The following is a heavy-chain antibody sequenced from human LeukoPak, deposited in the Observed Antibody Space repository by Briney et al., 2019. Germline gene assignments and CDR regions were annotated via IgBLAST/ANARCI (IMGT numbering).Heavy chain of an antibody. D-gene: IGHD4-11*01. CDR2: MKEDGSEK. CDR3: ARDRGYSNFDY. CDR1: GFTFSSYW. V-gene: IGHV3-7*01. Sequence: SGGSLRLSCAASGFTFSSYWMHWVRQAPGKGLEWVANMKEDGSEKNYVDSVKGRFTISRDNAQDSLYLQMNSLRAEDTAVYYCARDRGYSNFDYWGQGTLVTVSS. J-gene: IGHJ4*02.